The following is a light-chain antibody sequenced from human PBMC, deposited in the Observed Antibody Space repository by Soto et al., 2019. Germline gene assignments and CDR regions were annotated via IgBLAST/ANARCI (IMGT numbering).Light chain of an antibody. CDR3: QQRGNGIT. CDR2: DAS. V-gene: IGKV3-11*01. J-gene: IGKJ3*01. CDR1: QSVSNY. Sequence: IVLTQSPATLSLSPGERATLSCRASQSVSNYLAWYQQKPGQPPRLLIYDASNRATGNPARFSGSGSGTDFTLTISRLEPEDFAVDYCQQRGNGITVGPGTKVDIK.